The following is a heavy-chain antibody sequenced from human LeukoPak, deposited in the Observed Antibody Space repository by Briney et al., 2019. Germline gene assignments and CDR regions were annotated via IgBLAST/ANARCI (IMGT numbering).Heavy chain of an antibody. Sequence: RASVRVSCKASGYTFTGYYMHWVRQAPGQGLEWMGWINPNSGGTNYAQKFQGRVTMTRDTSISTAYMELSRLRSDDTAVYYCARDYDSSGSTQFDPWGQGTLVTVSS. J-gene: IGHJ5*02. D-gene: IGHD3-22*01. CDR2: INPNSGGT. CDR3: ARDYDSSGSTQFDP. CDR1: GYTFTGYY. V-gene: IGHV1-2*02.